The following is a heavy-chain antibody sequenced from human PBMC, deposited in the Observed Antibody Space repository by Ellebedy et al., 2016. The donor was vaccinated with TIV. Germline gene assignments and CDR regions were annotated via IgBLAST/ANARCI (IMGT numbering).Heavy chain of an antibody. CDR1: GYTFTSYY. V-gene: IGHV1-46*01. D-gene: IGHD2-15*01. J-gene: IGHJ4*02. Sequence: ASVKVSCXASGYTFTSYYMHWVRQAPGQGLEWMGIINPSGGSTSYAQKFQGRVTMTRDTSTSTVYMELSSLRSEDTAVYYCARVGGGSPDWYEDDYWGQGTLVTVSS. CDR3: ARVGGGSPDWYEDDY. CDR2: INPSGGST.